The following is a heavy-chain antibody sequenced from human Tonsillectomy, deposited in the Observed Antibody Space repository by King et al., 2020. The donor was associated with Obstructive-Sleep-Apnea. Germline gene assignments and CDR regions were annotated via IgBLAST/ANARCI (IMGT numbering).Heavy chain of an antibody. CDR3: ARDFLWAFDY. V-gene: IGHV3-48*01. J-gene: IGHJ4*02. CDR1: GFTFSTYS. D-gene: IGHD7-27*01. Sequence: VKLVESGGVLVQPGGSLRLSCAASGFTFSTYSMNWVRQAPGKGLEWVSYIGGSGNNIHYADSVKGRFTISRDNAQNSLYLQMSGLRAEDTGVYYCARDFLWAFDYWGQGTLVTVSS. CDR2: IGGSGNNI.